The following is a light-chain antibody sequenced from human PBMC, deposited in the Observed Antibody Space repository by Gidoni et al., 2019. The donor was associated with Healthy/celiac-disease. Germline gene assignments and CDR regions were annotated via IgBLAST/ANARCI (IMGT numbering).Light chain of an antibody. CDR3: QQSYSTPYT. V-gene: IGKV1-39*01. CDR1: QSINSY. CDR2: AAS. Sequence: DIQMTQSPSSLSASVGDRVTITCRASQSINSYLNWYQQQPGKAPKLLIYAASSLQSGVPSRFSGRGSGTDFTLTISSLQPEDFATYYCQQSYSTPYTFGQGTKLEIK. J-gene: IGKJ2*01.